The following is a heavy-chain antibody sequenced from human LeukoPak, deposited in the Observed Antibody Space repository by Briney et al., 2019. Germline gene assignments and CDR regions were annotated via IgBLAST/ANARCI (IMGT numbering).Heavy chain of an antibody. D-gene: IGHD2/OR15-2a*01. CDR2: IRSNAYGGTT. CDR1: GFTLSTYA. V-gene: IGHV3-49*04. Sequence: GGSLRLSCLTPGFTLSTYAMSWVRQAPGKGLEWVGFIRSNAYGGTTEYAASVKGRFTISRDDSKSIAYLQMNSLKTEYTAVYYCSRGYYRYPPFDYWGQGTLVTVST. CDR3: SRGYYRYPPFDY. J-gene: IGHJ4*02.